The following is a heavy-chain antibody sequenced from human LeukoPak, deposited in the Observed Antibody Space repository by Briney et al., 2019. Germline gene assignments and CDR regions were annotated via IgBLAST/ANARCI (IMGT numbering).Heavy chain of an antibody. CDR3: ARDGRGYSAWDDAFDI. J-gene: IGHJ3*02. D-gene: IGHD5-18*01. CDR1: GFTFSSYA. V-gene: IGHV3-30-3*01. Sequence: GRSLRLSCAASGFTFSSYAMHWVRQAPGKGLEWVAVISYDGSNKYYADSVKGRFTISRDNSKNTLYLQVNSLRAEDTAVYYCARDGRGYSAWDDAFDIWGQGTMVTVSS. CDR2: ISYDGSNK.